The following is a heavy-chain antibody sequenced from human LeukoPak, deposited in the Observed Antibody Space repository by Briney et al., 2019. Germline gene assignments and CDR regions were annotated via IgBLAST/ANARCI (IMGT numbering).Heavy chain of an antibody. Sequence: PGGSLRLSCAASGFTFSSYAMSWVRQAPGKGLEWVSAISGSGGSTNYADSVKGRFTISRDNSKNTLYLQMNSLRAEDTAVCYCAKDHYYDSSGYPTPFDYWGQGTLVTVSS. J-gene: IGHJ4*02. V-gene: IGHV3-23*01. CDR3: AKDHYYDSSGYPTPFDY. CDR1: GFTFSSYA. CDR2: ISGSGGST. D-gene: IGHD3-22*01.